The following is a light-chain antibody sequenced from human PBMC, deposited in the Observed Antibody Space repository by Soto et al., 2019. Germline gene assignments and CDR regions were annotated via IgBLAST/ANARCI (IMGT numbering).Light chain of an antibody. J-gene: IGKJ2*01. CDR2: KAS. V-gene: IGKV1-5*03. CDR1: QSISTR. CDR3: QQYNSYFYT. Sequence: DIQMTQSPSTLSASVGDRVTITCRASQSISTRLAWYQQKPGTVPKLLIYKASSLEAGVPSRFSGSGSGTEFTLTISSLQPDVSAIYYCQQYNSYFYTFGQGTTLEIK.